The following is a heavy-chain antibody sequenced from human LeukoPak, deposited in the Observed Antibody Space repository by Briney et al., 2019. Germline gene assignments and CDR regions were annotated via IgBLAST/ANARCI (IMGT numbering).Heavy chain of an antibody. CDR2: ISYDGSEK. Sequence: GRSLRLSCAASGFTLSSYAIHWVRQAPGKGLEWVAVISYDGSEKYYAESVKGRFTISRDNSKNTLYLQMNSLRAEDTAVYYCAKGAAAAFYYFDYWGQGTLVTVSS. CDR3: AKGAAAAFYYFDY. V-gene: IGHV3-30*04. D-gene: IGHD6-13*01. CDR1: GFTLSSYA. J-gene: IGHJ4*02.